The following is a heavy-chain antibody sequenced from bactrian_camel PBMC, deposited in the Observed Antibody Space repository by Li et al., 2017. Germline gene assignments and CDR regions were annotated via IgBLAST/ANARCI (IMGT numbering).Heavy chain of an antibody. D-gene: IGHD3*01. Sequence: DVQLVESGGGLVQPGGSARLSCAASGFTFDDYAMAWVRQAPGKGQEWVSGIPRDSKNRRYADSVKGRFTISQDSDKNTVNLQMNSLKPEDTAVYYCASAAMGAHGQGCGYWGQGTQVTVS. CDR2: IPRDSKNR. V-gene: IGHV3-1*01. CDR1: GFTFDDYA. CDR3: ASAAMGAHGQGCGY. J-gene: IGHJ4*01.